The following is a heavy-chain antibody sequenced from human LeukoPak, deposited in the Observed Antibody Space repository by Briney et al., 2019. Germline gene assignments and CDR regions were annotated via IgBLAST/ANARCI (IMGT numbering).Heavy chain of an antibody. J-gene: IGHJ6*03. V-gene: IGHV4-4*07. CDR3: AREAYYYYYMDV. Sequence: SETLSLTCPVSGGSISSYHWSWIRQPAGKGLGWIGRIYTSGSTNYNPSLKSRVTMSVDTSKNQFSLKLSSVTAADTAVYYCAREAYYYYYMDVWGKGTTVTVSS. CDR1: GGSISSYH. CDR2: IYTSGST.